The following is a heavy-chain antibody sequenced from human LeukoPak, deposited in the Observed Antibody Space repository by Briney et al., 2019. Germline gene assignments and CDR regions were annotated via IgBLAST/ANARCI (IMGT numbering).Heavy chain of an antibody. CDR2: TIPIFGTA. D-gene: IGHD3-9*01. V-gene: IGHV1-69*01. CDR1: GGTFSSYA. J-gene: IGHJ6*02. CDR3: ATCPEVDYYYYYGMDV. Sequence: ASVRVSCKASGGTFSSYAISWVRQAPGQGLEWMGGTIPIFGTANYAQKFHGRVTITADESTSTAYMELSSLRSEDTAVYYCATCPEVDYYYYYGMDVWGQGTTVTVSS.